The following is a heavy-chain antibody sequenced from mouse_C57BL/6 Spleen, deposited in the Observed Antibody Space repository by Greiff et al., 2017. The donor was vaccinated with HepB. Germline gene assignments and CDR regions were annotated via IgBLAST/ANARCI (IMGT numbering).Heavy chain of an antibody. Sequence: EVQLQQSGPELVKPGASVKISCKASGYTFTDYYMNWVKQSHGKSLEWIGDINPNNGGTSYNQKFKGKATLTVDKSSSTAYMELRSLTSEDSAVYYCARRYDGFDYWGQGTTLTVSS. V-gene: IGHV1-26*01. D-gene: IGHD2-3*01. CDR2: INPNNGGT. CDR3: ARRYDGFDY. J-gene: IGHJ2*01. CDR1: GYTFTDYY.